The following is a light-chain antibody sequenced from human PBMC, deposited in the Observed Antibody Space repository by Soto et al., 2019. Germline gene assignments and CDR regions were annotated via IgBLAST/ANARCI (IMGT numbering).Light chain of an antibody. CDR2: LGS. Sequence: DIVMTQSPLSLPVTPGEPASISCRSSQSLLHSNGYNYLDWYLQKPGQSPQLLIYLGSNRASGVPDRFSGSGSGTDFTLKISRVEAEDVGVYYCMHALQTPWTFSQGTKVEIK. CDR3: MHALQTPWT. CDR1: QSLLHSNGYNY. V-gene: IGKV2-28*01. J-gene: IGKJ1*01.